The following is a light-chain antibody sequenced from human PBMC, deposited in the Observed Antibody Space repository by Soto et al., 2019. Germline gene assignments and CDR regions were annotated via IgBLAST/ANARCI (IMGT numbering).Light chain of an antibody. CDR3: STWDASLRGRV. J-gene: IGLJ3*02. V-gene: IGLV1-47*02. CDR2: SDD. Sequence: QSVLTQPPSASGTPGQKVTISCSGASSNIGNNFVSWYQQVPGTAPKLLIYSDDQRPSGVPDRVSGSKSGTSASLAISGLRSEDEADYYCSTWDASLRGRVFGGGTQLTVL. CDR1: SSNIGNNF.